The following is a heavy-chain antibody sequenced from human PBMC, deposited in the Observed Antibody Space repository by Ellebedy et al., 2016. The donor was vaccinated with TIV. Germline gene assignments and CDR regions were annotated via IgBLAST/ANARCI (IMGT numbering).Heavy chain of an antibody. Sequence: GGSLRLXCAASGFTFSSYSMNWVRQAPGKGLEWVSYISSGSSTIYYADSVKGRFTISRDNAKYSLFLQMNSLRDEDTALYYCASAVAGTRGSMGYWGQGTLVTVSS. CDR2: ISSGSSTI. CDR1: GFTFSSYS. V-gene: IGHV3-48*02. J-gene: IGHJ4*02. CDR3: ASAVAGTRGSMGY. D-gene: IGHD6-19*01.